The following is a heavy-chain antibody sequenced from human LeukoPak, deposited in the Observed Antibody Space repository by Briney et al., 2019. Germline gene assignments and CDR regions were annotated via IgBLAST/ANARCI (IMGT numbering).Heavy chain of an antibody. CDR1: GGSINSYH. J-gene: IGHJ4*02. Sequence: SETLSLTCSVSGGSINSYHWNWIRQPPGKGLEWIGHIYYNGNTNYNPSLKTRVTISVDTSKNQFSLNLTSVTAADTAVYYCARERCSGGSCYLGGVLRGYFDSWGQGTLVTVSS. CDR2: IYYNGNT. D-gene: IGHD2-15*01. CDR3: ARERCSGGSCYLGGVLRGYFDS. V-gene: IGHV4-59*01.